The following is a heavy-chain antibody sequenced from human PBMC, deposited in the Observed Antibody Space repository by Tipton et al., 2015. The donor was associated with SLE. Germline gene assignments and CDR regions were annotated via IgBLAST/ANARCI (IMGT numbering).Heavy chain of an antibody. CDR3: ARDGDRAYDEAFDI. V-gene: IGHV3-11*06. Sequence: GSLRLSCAASGFTFSDFYMSWIRQAPGKGLEWVSYISSSSGYTNYADSVKGRFTISRDNAKNSLYLQMNGLRAEDTAVHYCARDGDRAYDEAFDIWGQGTMVTVSS. CDR2: ISSSSGYT. CDR1: GFTFSDFY. D-gene: IGHD3-3*01. J-gene: IGHJ3*02.